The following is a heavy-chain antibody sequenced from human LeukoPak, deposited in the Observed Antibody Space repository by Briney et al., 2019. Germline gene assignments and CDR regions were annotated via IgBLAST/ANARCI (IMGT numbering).Heavy chain of an antibody. CDR1: GFTFSDHY. V-gene: IGHV3-72*01. Sequence: PGGSLRLSCAASGFTFSDHYIAWVRQAPGKGLEWVGRARNRGNGYTTQYAASVKGRSTFSRDDSENTVYLQMNSLKTEDTAVYFCARIMRVDYGNYYFDYWGQGTLVTVSS. J-gene: IGHJ4*02. D-gene: IGHD4/OR15-4a*01. CDR3: ARIMRVDYGNYYFDY. CDR2: ARNRGNGYTT.